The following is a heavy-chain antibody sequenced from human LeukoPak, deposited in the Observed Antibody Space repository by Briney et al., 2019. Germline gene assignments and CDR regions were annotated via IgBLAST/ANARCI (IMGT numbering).Heavy chain of an antibody. V-gene: IGHV3-23*01. Sequence: PGGSLRLSCEASGFTFSSYAMSCVRQAPGKGLKWVTAISGSGVTTHYAGSVKGRFSISRDNSKNTLYLQMNSLRAEDTALYYCAKKVVVGATSPYSDFQDWGQGTLVTVSS. D-gene: IGHD1-26*01. CDR3: AKKVVVGATSPYSDFQD. CDR2: ISGSGVTT. J-gene: IGHJ1*01. CDR1: GFTFSSYA.